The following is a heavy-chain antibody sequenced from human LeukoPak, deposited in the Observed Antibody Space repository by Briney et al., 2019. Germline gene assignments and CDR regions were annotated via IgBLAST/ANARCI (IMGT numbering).Heavy chain of an antibody. CDR1: GGSISSSNYY. J-gene: IGHJ4*02. Sequence: SETLSLTCTVSGGSISSSNYYWGWIRQPPGKGLEWIGSIYYSGITYYNPSLKSRVTISVETSNNQFSLKLSSVTAADTAMYYCARLLIYCSSTSCHFDYWGQGTLVTASS. D-gene: IGHD2-2*01. V-gene: IGHV4-39*01. CDR2: IYYSGIT. CDR3: ARLLIYCSSTSCHFDY.